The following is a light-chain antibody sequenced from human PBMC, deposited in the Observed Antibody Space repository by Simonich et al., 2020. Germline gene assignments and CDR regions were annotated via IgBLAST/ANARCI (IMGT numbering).Light chain of an antibody. CDR2: AAS. V-gene: IGKV1-NL1*01. Sequence: DIQMTQSPSSLSASVGDRVTITCRASQGISISLAWYQQNPGKAPKLLLYAASRLESGVPSRFSGSGSGTDYTLTISSLQPDDFATYYCQQYYSTPITFGQGTRLEIK. CDR1: QGISIS. CDR3: QQYYSTPIT. J-gene: IGKJ5*01.